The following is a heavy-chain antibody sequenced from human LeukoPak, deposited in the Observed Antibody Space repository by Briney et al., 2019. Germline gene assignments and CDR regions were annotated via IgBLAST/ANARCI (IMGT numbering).Heavy chain of an antibody. D-gene: IGHD2-21*02. CDR3: ARTHCEGDCFSAIRY. CDR2: IYYSGGA. V-gene: IGHV4-39*07. J-gene: IGHJ4*02. CDR1: GDSLRKSTFY. Sequence: SETLSLTCTVSGDSLRKSTFYWVWIRQPPGKGLEWIGSIYYSGGADYNPSLQSRVTISVDTSKNEFSLKVRSVTAADTAVYFCARTHCEGDCFSAIRYWGQGTPVTVSS.